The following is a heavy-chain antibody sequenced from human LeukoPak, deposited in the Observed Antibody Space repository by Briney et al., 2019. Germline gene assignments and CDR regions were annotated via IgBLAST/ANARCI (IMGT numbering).Heavy chain of an antibody. CDR2: INPNSGGT. V-gene: IGHV1-2*02. J-gene: IGHJ5*02. CDR3: ARRVVVPAAINWFDP. CDR1: GYTFTGYY. D-gene: IGHD2-2*02. Sequence: ASVKVSCKASGYTFTGYYMHWVRQAPGQGLEWMGWINPNSGGTNYAQKFQGRVTMTRDTSISTAYMELSRLRSDDTAVYYCARRVVVPAAINWFDPWGQGTLVTVSS.